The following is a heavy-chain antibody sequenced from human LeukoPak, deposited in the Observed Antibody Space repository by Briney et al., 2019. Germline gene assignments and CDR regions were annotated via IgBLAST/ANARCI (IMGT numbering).Heavy chain of an antibody. CDR1: GGSFRGYY. D-gene: IGHD1-1*01. V-gene: IGHV4-34*01. CDR3: ASIDQLRGTDVFDI. Sequence: KPSETLSLTCAVYGGSFRGYYWSWIRQPPGKGLEWIGEINHSGSTKYNPSLKSRVSISVDTSKNQLSLKVSSVTAADTAVYYCASIDQLRGTDVFDIWGQGTMVTVSS. J-gene: IGHJ3*02. CDR2: INHSGST.